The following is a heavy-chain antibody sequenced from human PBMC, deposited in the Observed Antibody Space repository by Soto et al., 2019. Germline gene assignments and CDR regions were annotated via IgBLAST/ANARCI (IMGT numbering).Heavy chain of an antibody. D-gene: IGHD3-22*01. J-gene: IGHJ5*02. Sequence: SETLSLTCAVYGGSFSGYYWSWIRQPPGKGLEWIGEINHSGSTNYNPSLKSRVTISVDTSKNQFSLKLSSVTAADTAVYYCARGRVVITRRSWFDPWGQGTLVTVSS. CDR1: GGSFSGYY. CDR3: ARGRVVITRRSWFDP. CDR2: INHSGST. V-gene: IGHV4-34*01.